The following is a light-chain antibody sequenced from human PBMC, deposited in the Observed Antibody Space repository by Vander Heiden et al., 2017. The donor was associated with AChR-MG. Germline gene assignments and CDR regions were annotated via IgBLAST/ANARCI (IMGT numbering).Light chain of an antibody. CDR3: SSYTSSSTLGV. CDR2: DVS. Sequence: QSPLTQPASVSGSPGQSITISCAGTSRDVGGYNYVSWYQQHPGKALKLMIDDVSNRPSGVSNRFSGSKSGNTASLTISGLQAEDEADYYCSSYTSSSTLGVFGGGTKLTVL. CDR1: SRDVGGYNY. V-gene: IGLV2-14*03. J-gene: IGLJ2*01.